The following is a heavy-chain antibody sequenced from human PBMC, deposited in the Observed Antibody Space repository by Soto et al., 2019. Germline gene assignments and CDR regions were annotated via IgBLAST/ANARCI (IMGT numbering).Heavy chain of an antibody. D-gene: IGHD4-17*01. CDR2: IYPLDSDT. V-gene: IGHV5-51*01. J-gene: IGHJ4*02. Sequence: PGESLKISCKGSGYSFRSYWIGWVRQMPGKGLEWMAIIYPLDSDTRYSPSFQGQVTISADKSINTAYLQWNSLKASDTAMYYCGRHSEDTVTPDYWGQGTLVTVS. CDR3: GRHSEDTVTPDY. CDR1: GYSFRSYW.